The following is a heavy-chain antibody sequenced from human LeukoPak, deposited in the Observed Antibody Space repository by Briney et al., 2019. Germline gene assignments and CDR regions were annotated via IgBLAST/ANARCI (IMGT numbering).Heavy chain of an antibody. D-gene: IGHD5-24*01. CDR3: ARKRRNWFDP. CDR1: GYTFTSYS. CDR2: ISAYNGYT. J-gene: IGHJ5*02. V-gene: IGHV1-18*04. Sequence: ASVKVSCKASGYTFTSYSISWVRQAPGQGLEWMGWISAYNGYTNYAQKFQGRVTMTRNTSISTAYMELSSLRSEDTAVYYCARKRRNWFDPWGQGTLVTVSS.